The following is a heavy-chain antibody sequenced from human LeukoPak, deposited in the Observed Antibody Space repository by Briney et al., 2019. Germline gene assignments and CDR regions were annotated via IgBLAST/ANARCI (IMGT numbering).Heavy chain of an antibody. D-gene: IGHD2-21*02. V-gene: IGHV4-39*01. Sequence: SETLSLTCTVSGGSNSSSSYYWGWIRQPPGRGLEWIGSIYYSGSTYYNPSLKSRVTISVDTSKNQFSLKLSSVTAADTAVYYCARHVAVAGTGDDNWFDPWGQGTLVTVSS. J-gene: IGHJ5*02. CDR3: ARHVAVAGTGDDNWFDP. CDR2: IYYSGST. CDR1: GGSNSSSSYY.